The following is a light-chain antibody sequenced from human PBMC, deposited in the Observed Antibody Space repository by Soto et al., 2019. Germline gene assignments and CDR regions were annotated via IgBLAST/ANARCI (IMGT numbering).Light chain of an antibody. CDR1: QSLLHSNGYNY. J-gene: IGKJ4*01. V-gene: IGKV2-28*01. Sequence: DIVMTQSPLSLPVTPGEPASISCRSSQSLLHSNGYNYLDWYLQKPGQSPQLLIYLGSNLASGVPDRFSGSGSGTDFTLKISRVEAEDVGVYYCMRALQTPLTFGGGTKVEIK. CDR3: MRALQTPLT. CDR2: LGS.